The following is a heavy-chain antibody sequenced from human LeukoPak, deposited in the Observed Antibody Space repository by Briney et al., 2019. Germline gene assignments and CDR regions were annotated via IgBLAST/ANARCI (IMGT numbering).Heavy chain of an antibody. D-gene: IGHD3-22*01. V-gene: IGHV3-53*01. CDR2: IYSGGST. Sequence: GGSLRLSSAASGFTVSSNYMSWVRQAPGKGLEWVSVIYSGGSTYYADSVKGRFTISRDNSKNTLYLQMNSLRAEDTAVYYCAREARYYDSSAYWGQGTLVTVSS. CDR3: AREARYYDSSAY. CDR1: GFTVSSNY. J-gene: IGHJ4*02.